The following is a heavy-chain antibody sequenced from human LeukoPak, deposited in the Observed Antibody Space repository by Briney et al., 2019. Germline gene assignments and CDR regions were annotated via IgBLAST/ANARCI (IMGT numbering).Heavy chain of an antibody. Sequence: PGGSLRLSCAASGFTFSSYGMSWVRQAPGKGLEWVSYISSSSTTVFYADSVKGRFTISRDNSRNTLYLQMNSLRAEDTAVYYCAKDFASGYSSSWYYFDYWGQGTLVTVSS. CDR3: AKDFASGYSSSWYYFDY. CDR1: GFTFSSYG. J-gene: IGHJ4*02. CDR2: ISSSSTTV. V-gene: IGHV3-48*01. D-gene: IGHD6-13*01.